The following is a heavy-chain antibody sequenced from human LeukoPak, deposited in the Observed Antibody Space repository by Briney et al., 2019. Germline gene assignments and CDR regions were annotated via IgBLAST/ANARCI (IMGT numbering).Heavy chain of an antibody. V-gene: IGHV4-59*13. CDR3: ARLWRPHDYDNWFDH. D-gene: IGHD4-17*01. CDR2: TYDGGRG. J-gene: IGHJ5*02. Sequence: PSETLSLTCTVSGGYISSSFWTWTRQAPGKGLELIGFTYDGGRGNYKPSLRSRVDISLDTSSNRYSLRLTSVTAADTGVYYCARLWRPHDYDNWFDHWGQGILVTVYS. CDR1: GGYISSSF.